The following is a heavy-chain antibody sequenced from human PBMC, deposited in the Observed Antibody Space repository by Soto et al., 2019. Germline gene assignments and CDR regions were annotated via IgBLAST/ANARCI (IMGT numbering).Heavy chain of an antibody. V-gene: IGHV3-30*03. D-gene: IGHD3-16*01. J-gene: IGHJ4*02. CDR3: ATLWGSYSYFDD. Sequence: QVQLVESGGGVVQPGRSLRLSCAASGFTFISYGMHWVRQAPGKGMEWVAVISYDGSNKYYADSVKGRFTISRDNSKNTLYLQINSLIAEDTAVYYCATLWGSYSYFDDWGQGTLVNVSS. CDR2: ISYDGSNK. CDR1: GFTFISYG.